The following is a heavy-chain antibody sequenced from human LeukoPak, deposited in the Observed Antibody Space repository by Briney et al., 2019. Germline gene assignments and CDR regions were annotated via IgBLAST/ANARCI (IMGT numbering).Heavy chain of an antibody. Sequence: SETLSLTCAVYGGSFSGYYWSWIRQPPGKGLEWIGEINHSGSTNYNPSLKSRVTISVDTSKNQFSLKLSSVTAADTAVYYCARVGYYDYVWGSYRPSPIDYWGQGTLVTVSS. CDR2: INHSGST. CDR1: GGSFSGYY. CDR3: ARVGYYDYVWGSYRPSPIDY. D-gene: IGHD3-16*02. J-gene: IGHJ4*02. V-gene: IGHV4-34*01.